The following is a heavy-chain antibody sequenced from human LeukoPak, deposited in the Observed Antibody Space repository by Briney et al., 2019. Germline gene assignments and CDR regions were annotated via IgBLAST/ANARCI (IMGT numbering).Heavy chain of an antibody. D-gene: IGHD5-24*01. Sequence: ASVTVSCKASGYTFTSYGISWVRQAPGHGLEWMGWISAYNGNTNYAQKLQGRVTMTTDTSTSTAYMELRSLRSDDTAVYYCARDLLEMASLGYWGEGTMVTVSS. CDR2: ISAYNGNT. V-gene: IGHV1-18*01. CDR1: GYTFTSYG. CDR3: ARDLLEMASLGY. J-gene: IGHJ4*02.